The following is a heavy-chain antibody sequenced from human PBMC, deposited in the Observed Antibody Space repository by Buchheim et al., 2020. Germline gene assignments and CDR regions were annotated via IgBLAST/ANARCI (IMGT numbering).Heavy chain of an antibody. J-gene: IGHJ4*02. CDR1: GFKFSDYS. D-gene: IGHD4-17*01. CDR2: IDSSSRTI. CDR3: AREVPTVISDY. Sequence: EVQLVESGGDLVQPGGSLRLSCVVSGFKFSDYSMNWVRQAPGKGLEWISYIDSSSRTIYYADSVKGRFTVSRDNAKNSLYLQMNSLTSDDAAVYYCAREVPTVISDYWGQGTL. V-gene: IGHV3-48*01.